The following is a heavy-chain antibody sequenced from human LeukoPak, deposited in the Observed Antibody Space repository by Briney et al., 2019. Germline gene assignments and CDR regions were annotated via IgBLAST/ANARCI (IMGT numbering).Heavy chain of an antibody. V-gene: IGHV4-34*01. D-gene: IGHD5-18*01. CDR3: ARVPVMDTAMVTGYYYYGMDV. Sequence: PSETLSLTCAVYGGSFSGYYWSWIRQPPGKGLEWIGEINHSGSTNYNPSLKSRATISVDASKNQFSLKLSSVTAADTAVYYCARVPVMDTAMVTGYYYYGMDVWGQGTTVTVSS. CDR1: GGSFSGYY. J-gene: IGHJ6*02. CDR2: INHSGST.